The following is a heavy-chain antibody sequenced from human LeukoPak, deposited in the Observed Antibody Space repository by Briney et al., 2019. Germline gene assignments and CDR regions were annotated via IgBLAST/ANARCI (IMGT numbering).Heavy chain of an antibody. J-gene: IGHJ4*02. CDR2: INWNGGST. CDR3: ARDGRRITMVRGLYGGFDY. Sequence: PGGSLRLSRAASGFTFDDYGMSWVRQAPGKGLEWVSGINWNGGSTGYADSVKGRFTISRDNAKNSLYLQMNSLRAEDTALYYCARDGRRITMVRGLYGGFDYWGQGTLVTVSS. D-gene: IGHD3-10*01. V-gene: IGHV3-20*04. CDR1: GFTFDDYG.